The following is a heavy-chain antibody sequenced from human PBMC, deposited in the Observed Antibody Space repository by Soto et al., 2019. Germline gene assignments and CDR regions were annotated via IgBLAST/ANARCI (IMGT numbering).Heavy chain of an antibody. V-gene: IGHV4-30-4*01. CDR2: IYYSGST. D-gene: IGHD6-25*01. CDR3: ARDPPTGSGMDV. Sequence: SETLSLTCTVSGGSISSGDYYWSWIRQPPGKGLEWIGYIYYSGSTYYNPSLKSRVTISVDTSKNQFSLKLSSVTAADTAVYYCARDPPTGSGMDVWGQGTTVTVSS. CDR1: GGSISSGDYY. J-gene: IGHJ6*02.